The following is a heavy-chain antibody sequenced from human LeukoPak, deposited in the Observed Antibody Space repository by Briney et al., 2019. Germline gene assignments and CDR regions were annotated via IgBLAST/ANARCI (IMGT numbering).Heavy chain of an antibody. CDR2: IYTSGST. CDR1: GGSISSYY. D-gene: IGHD2-15*01. CDR3: ASTAVVVAATSDAFDI. J-gene: IGHJ3*02. V-gene: IGHV4-4*07. Sequence: SETLSLTCTVSGGSISSYYWSWIRQPAGKGLEWIGRIYTSGSTNYNPSLKSRVTMSVDTSKNQFSLKLSSVTAADTAVYYCASTAVVVAATSDAFDIWGQGTMGPVSS.